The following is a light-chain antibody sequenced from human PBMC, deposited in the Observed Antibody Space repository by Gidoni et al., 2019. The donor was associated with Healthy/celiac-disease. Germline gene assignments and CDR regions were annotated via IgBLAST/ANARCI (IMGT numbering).Light chain of an antibody. CDR2: GAS. CDR1: QSVSIN. J-gene: IGKJ4*01. CDR3: QQYNNWPPLT. Sequence: EIVMTPSPATLSVSPWERATLSCRASQSVSINLAWYQQQHGQAPRLLIYGASTRATGIPASFSGSGSWTDVTLTISSLQSEDFAVYYCQQYNNWPPLTFGGGTKVEIK. V-gene: IGKV3-15*01.